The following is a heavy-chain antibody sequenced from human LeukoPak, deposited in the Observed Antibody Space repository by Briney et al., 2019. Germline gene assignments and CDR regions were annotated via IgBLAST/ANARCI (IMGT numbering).Heavy chain of an antibody. V-gene: IGHV3-7*03. CDR2: INSDGSEG. CDR1: GFTVSSNY. J-gene: IGHJ3*01. D-gene: IGHD6-6*01. Sequence: GGSLRLSCAASGFTVSSNYMSWSRQAPGKGLEWVASINSDGSEGYYADVVKGRFTISRDNAKNSLYLQINSLRAEDTAVYYCARSSYSSSSSVWGQGTMVTVSS. CDR3: ARSSYSSSSSV.